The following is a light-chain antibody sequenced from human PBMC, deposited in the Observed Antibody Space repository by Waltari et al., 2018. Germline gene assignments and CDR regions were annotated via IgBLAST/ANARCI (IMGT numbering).Light chain of an antibody. Sequence: QSGLAQPASASGSPGQSITITCTGIRSDDGNYNLASWYQQRPGKAPTLLIYEVTKRAPGTSDRFSASKSGNTASLSISGLQAQEDEADYYCCSYVGLGTYVFGTGTKVTV. CDR2: EVT. J-gene: IGLJ1*01. CDR1: RSDDGNYNL. V-gene: IGLV2-23*02. CDR3: CSYVGLGTYV.